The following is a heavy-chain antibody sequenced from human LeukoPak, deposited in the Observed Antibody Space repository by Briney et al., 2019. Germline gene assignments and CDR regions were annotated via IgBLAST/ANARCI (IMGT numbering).Heavy chain of an antibody. J-gene: IGHJ5*02. CDR1: GGSLSGYY. V-gene: IGHV4-34*01. CDR3: AREDRHGIFGVVGFDP. CDR2: IKHSGST. Sequence: SETLSLTCAVYGGSLSGYYWSWIRQPPGKGLEWIGEIKHSGSTNYHTSLESRVTISVDTSKNQFSLTLSSGPAADTAVYYCAREDRHGIFGVVGFDPWGQGTLVTVSS. D-gene: IGHD3-3*01.